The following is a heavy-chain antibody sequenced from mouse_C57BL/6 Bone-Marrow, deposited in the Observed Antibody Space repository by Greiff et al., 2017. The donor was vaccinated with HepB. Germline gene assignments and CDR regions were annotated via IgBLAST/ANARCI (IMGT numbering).Heavy chain of an antibody. Sequence: EAQGVESGGGLVQPKGSLKLSCAASGFSFNTYAMNWVRQAPGKGLEWVARIRSKSNNYATYYADSVKDRFTISRDDSESMLYLQMNNVKTEDTAMYYCVRQDPLAYWGQGTLVTVSA. V-gene: IGHV10-1*01. CDR2: IRSKSNNYAT. J-gene: IGHJ3*01. CDR1: GFSFNTYA. CDR3: VRQDPLAY.